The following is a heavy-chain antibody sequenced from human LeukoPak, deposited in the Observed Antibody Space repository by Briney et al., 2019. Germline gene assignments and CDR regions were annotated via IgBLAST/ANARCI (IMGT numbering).Heavy chain of an antibody. CDR3: AKDISGYYSFDY. J-gene: IGHJ4*02. CDR1: GFTFSSYA. CDR2: IWYDGSNK. D-gene: IGHD3-22*01. Sequence: PGRSLRLSCGASGFTFSSYAMHWVRQAPGKGLERVAVIWYDGSNKYYADSVKGRFTISRDNSKNTLYLQMNSLRAEDTALYYCAKDISGYYSFDYWGQGNLVTVSS. V-gene: IGHV3-30*04.